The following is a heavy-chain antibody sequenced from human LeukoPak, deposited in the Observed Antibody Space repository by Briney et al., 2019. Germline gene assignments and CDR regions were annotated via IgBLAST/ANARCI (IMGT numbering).Heavy chain of an antibody. CDR2: TYYRSKWYN. D-gene: IGHD1-26*01. CDR3: AREGSYFPDWFDP. Sequence: SQTLSLTCAISGDSVSSNSAAWSWIRQSPSRGLEWLGRTYYRSKWYNDYAVSVKSRITINPDTSENQFSLQLNSVTPEDTAVYYCAREGSYFPDWFDPWGQGTLVTVSS. CDR1: GDSVSSNSAA. V-gene: IGHV6-1*01. J-gene: IGHJ5*02.